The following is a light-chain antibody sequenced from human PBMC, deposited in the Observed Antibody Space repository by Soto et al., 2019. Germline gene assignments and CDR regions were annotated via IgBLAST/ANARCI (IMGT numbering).Light chain of an antibody. CDR3: QQYGSSPGT. CDR2: DTS. V-gene: IGKV3-20*01. Sequence: EIVLTQSPGTLSLSPGERATLSCRASQSVRDRYLAWYQQKPGQAPSLLIYDTSTRATGVPDRFIVCGSGTDFALTIRGLEREDFSIYFCQQYGSSPGTFGQGTKVGIK. J-gene: IGKJ1*01. CDR1: QSVRDRY.